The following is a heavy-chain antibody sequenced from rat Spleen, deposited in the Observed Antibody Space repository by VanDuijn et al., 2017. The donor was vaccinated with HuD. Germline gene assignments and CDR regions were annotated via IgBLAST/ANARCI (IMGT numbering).Heavy chain of an antibody. CDR2: INYDGSGT. J-gene: IGHJ1*01. CDR3: VRSVFDY. V-gene: IGHV5-29*01. CDR1: GFTFSDYY. Sequence: EVQLVESDGGLVQPGRSLKLSCAASGFTFSDYYMAWVRQGPTQGLEWVATINYDGSGTYYRDSVKGRFTISRDNANSTLYLQMDSLRSEDTATYYCVRSVFDYWGPGTMVTVSS.